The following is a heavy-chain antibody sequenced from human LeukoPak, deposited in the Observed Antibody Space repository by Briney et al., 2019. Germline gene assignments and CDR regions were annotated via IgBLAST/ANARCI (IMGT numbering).Heavy chain of an antibody. Sequence: SETLSLTCTVSGGSISSYYWSWIRQPPGKGLEWIGYIYYSGSTNYNPSLKSRVTISADTSKNQFSLKLSSVTAADTAVYYCARHEGYGDYEEDAFDIWGQGTMVTVSS. CDR2: IYYSGST. V-gene: IGHV4-59*08. CDR3: ARHEGYGDYEEDAFDI. D-gene: IGHD4-17*01. J-gene: IGHJ3*02. CDR1: GGSISSYY.